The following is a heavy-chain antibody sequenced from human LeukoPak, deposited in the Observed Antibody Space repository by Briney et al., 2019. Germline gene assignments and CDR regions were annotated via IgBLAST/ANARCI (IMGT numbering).Heavy chain of an antibody. CDR1: GYSFTTYW. CDR3: ARREYSGYDRIPNFDY. J-gene: IGHJ4*02. CDR2: VYPADSDT. Sequence: GETLKISCKGSGYSFTTYWIGWVRQMPGEGLEWMGFVYPADSDTKYSPSFQGQVTISADKSISTAYLQWSSLKASDTAMYYCARREYSGYDRIPNFDYWGQGTLVTVSS. D-gene: IGHD5-12*01. V-gene: IGHV5-51*01.